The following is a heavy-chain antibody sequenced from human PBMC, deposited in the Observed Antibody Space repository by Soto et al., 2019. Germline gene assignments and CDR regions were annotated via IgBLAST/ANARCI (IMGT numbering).Heavy chain of an antibody. J-gene: IGHJ4*02. Sequence: EVQLVESGGVLVKAGGSLRLFCTASGFTFRNYNMNWVRQAPGKGLEWVSSISTGGAYMFYADSVKGRFTISRDNAQNSLFLQIDSPRAEDTAVYYCARDIASPGGDYFDSWGQGTLVTVSS. D-gene: IGHD2-21*01. CDR3: ARDIASPGGDYFDS. CDR1: GFTFRNYN. V-gene: IGHV3-21*06. CDR2: ISTGGAYM.